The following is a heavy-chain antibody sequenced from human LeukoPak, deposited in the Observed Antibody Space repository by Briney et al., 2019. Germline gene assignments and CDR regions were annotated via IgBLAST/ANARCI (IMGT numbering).Heavy chain of an antibody. CDR3: ARDRSDGSGYYGYYFDY. V-gene: IGHV4-59*01. J-gene: IGHJ4*02. Sequence: SETLSLTCTVSGGSISSNFWSWIRQPPGKGLEWIGYVYYSGSTDYNPSLRSRVTISVDTSKNQFSLGLSSVTAADTAVYYCARDRSDGSGYYGYYFDYWGQGTLVSVSS. CDR1: GGSISSNF. CDR2: VYYSGST. D-gene: IGHD3-22*01.